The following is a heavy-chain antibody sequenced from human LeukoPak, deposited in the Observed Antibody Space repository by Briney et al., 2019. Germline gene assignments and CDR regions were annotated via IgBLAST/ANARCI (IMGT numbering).Heavy chain of an antibody. CDR3: TTFGYSYGPTWGYYYYYGMDV. CDR1: GFTFSSYW. Sequence: GGSLRLSCAASGFTFSSYWMHWVRQAPGKGLVWVSRINSDGSSTSYADSVEGRFTISRDNAKNTLYLQMNSLKTEDTAVYYCTTFGYSYGPTWGYYYYYGMDVWGQGTTVTVSS. CDR2: INSDGSST. J-gene: IGHJ6*02. D-gene: IGHD5-18*01. V-gene: IGHV3-74*01.